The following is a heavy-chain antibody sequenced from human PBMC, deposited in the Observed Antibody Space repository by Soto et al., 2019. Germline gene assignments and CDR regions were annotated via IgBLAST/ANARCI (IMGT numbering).Heavy chain of an antibody. CDR1: GYSISRSNW. V-gene: IGHV4-28*01. Sequence: QVQLQESGPGLVKPSDTLSLTCAVSGYSISRSNWWGWIRQPPGKGLEWLRYIYYSGTTYYNPSLKSRVTRSVGTSKNQFCLKLTSVTAVDTAVYYCARREIQGPIDYGGQGTLVTVSS. CDR2: IYYSGTT. CDR3: ARREIQGPIDY. J-gene: IGHJ4*02. D-gene: IGHD1-26*01.